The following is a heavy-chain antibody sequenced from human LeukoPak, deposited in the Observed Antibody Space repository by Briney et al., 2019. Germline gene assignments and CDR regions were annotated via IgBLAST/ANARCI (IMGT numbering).Heavy chain of an antibody. V-gene: IGHV5-51*01. CDR2: IYPGDSDT. CDR3: ARRGEAMDPFDY. D-gene: IGHD5-18*01. J-gene: IGHJ4*02. CDR1: GYSFTSYW. Sequence: PGESLKISCKDSGYSFTSYWIGWVRQMPGKGLEGMGIIYPGDSDTRYSPSFQGQVTISADKSINTAYLHWSSLKASDTAIYYCARRGEAMDPFDYWGQGTLVTVSS.